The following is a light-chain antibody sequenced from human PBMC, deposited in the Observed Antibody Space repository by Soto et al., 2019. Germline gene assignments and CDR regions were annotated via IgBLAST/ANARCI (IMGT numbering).Light chain of an antibody. J-gene: IGLJ1*01. Sequence: QSALTKPASASGSPGQSITISCTGTSSDVGGYNYVSWYQQHPGKAPKLMIYNVTNRPSGVSNRFSGSKSGNTASLTISGLQAEDEADYYCSSYTSSRSYVFGIGTKVTVL. V-gene: IGLV2-14*01. CDR1: SSDVGGYNY. CDR2: NVT. CDR3: SSYTSSRSYV.